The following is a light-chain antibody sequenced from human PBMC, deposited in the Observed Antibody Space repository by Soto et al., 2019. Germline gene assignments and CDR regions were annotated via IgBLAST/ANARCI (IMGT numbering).Light chain of an antibody. V-gene: IGLV2-14*01. CDR2: DVS. CDR1: SSDVGGYNY. CDR3: SSYTSSSTLAV. J-gene: IGLJ2*01. Sequence: QSVLTQPASVSGSPGQSITISCTGTSSDVGGYNYVSWYQQHPGNAPKLMIYDVSNRPSGVSNRFSGSKSGNTASLTISGLQAEDEADYYCSSYTSSSTLAVFGGGTKVTVL.